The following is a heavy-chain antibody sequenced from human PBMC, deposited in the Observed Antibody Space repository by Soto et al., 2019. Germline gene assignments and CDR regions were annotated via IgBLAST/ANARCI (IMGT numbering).Heavy chain of an antibody. CDR1: GYTFTGYY. CDR3: ARVLNGYSYGPGRGYYYYGMDV. CDR2: INPNSGGT. D-gene: IGHD5-18*01. Sequence: ASVKVSCKASGYTFTGYYMHWVRQAPGQGLEWMGWINPNSGGTNYAQKSQGWVTMTRDTSISTAYMELSRLRSDDTAVYYCARVLNGYSYGPGRGYYYYGMDVWGQGTTVTVSS. V-gene: IGHV1-2*04. J-gene: IGHJ6*02.